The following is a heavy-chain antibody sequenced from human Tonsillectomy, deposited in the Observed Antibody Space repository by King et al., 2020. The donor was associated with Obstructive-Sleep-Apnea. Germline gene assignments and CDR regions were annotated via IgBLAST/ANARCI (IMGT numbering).Heavy chain of an antibody. V-gene: IGHV4-59*01. CDR3: ARGGVSAPLYYFDY. J-gene: IGHJ4*02. D-gene: IGHD2-21*01. Sequence: QLQESGPGLVKPSETLSLTCTVSGGSISSYYWSWIRQPPGKGLEWIGYIYYSGSTNYNPSLKSRVTISVATSKNQFSLKLSSVTAADTAVYYCARGGVSAPLYYFDYWGQGTLVTVSS. CDR2: IYYSGST. CDR1: GGSISSYY.